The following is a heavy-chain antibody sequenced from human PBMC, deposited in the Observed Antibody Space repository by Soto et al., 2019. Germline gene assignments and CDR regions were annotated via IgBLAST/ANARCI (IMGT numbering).Heavy chain of an antibody. J-gene: IGHJ4*02. CDR1: GFSLTTDRVG. CDR3: APAYGGRSLY. V-gene: IGHV2-5*02. Sequence: QITLKESGPTLVKPTQTLTLTCTFSGFSLTTDRVGVGWIRQPPGEALEWLAVIYWDDSKTYRPSLESRLTITKDTSKTPVALTMTNMDSLDTATYYCAPAYGGRSLYWGQGTLVTVSS. D-gene: IGHD1-26*01. CDR2: IYWDDSK.